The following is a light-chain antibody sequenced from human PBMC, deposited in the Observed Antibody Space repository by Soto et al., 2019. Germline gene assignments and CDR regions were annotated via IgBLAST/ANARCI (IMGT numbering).Light chain of an antibody. J-gene: IGKJ1*01. CDR2: KAS. V-gene: IGKV1-5*03. CDR3: QQYDAYPWT. CDR1: QSIGTW. Sequence: DIQMTQSPSTLSASVGDRVTITCRASQSIGTWLAWYQHRPGKAPSLLIYKASTLKSGVPSRFSGSGSGTEFTLTISSLQPDDFATYYCQQYDAYPWTFGQGTKVDIK.